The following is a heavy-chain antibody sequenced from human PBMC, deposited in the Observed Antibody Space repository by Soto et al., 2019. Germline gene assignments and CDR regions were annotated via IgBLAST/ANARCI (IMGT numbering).Heavy chain of an antibody. V-gene: IGHV1-69*06. CDR1: GGTFSSNP. J-gene: IGHJ4*02. D-gene: IGHD5-12*01. CDR2: TIPTFGAG. Sequence: SVKVSCKASGGTFSSNPISWMRQAAGQGLEWMGGTIPTFGAGSYAQRFQGRLTITADKSTNTAYMELSSLRPEDTAVYYCARRQTSGYSRYFDSWGQGTLVTVSS. CDR3: ARRQTSGYSRYFDS.